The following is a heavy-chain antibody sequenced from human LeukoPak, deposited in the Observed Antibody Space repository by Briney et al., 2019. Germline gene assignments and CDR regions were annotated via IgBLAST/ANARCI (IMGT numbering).Heavy chain of an antibody. CDR3: ARQTGSGLFILP. D-gene: IGHD3/OR15-3a*01. CDR2: IRYDGRIK. Sequence: PGGSLRLSCAASGFTFSSYGMHWVRQAPGKGLEWVAFIRYDGRIKFYADSVKGRFTISRDNSKNTLYLQMNSLRAEDTAVYYCARQTGSGLFILPGGQGTLVTVSS. CDR1: GFTFSSYG. V-gene: IGHV3-30*02. J-gene: IGHJ4*02.